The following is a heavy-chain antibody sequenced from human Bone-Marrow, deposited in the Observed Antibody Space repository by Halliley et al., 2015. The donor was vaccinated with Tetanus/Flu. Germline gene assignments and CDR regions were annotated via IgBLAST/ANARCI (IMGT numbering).Heavy chain of an antibody. CDR2: ILYDGSEK. CDR3: AREGWNDVGFDY. V-gene: IGHV3-33*01. Sequence: VAVILYDGSEKYYVDSVKGRFTISRDNAENTLYLQMNSLRAEDPAVYYCAREGWNDVGFDYWGQGARVSVSS. J-gene: IGHJ4*02. D-gene: IGHD1-1*01.